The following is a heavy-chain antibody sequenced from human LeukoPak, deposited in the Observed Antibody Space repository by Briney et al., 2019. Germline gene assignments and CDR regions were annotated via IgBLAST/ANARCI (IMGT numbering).Heavy chain of an antibody. CDR2: IYTSGST. V-gene: IGHV4-4*07. CDR1: GDSISNYY. CDR3: AREDSSGPTAY. J-gene: IGHJ4*02. Sequence: SETLSLTCTVSGDSISNYYWSWIRQPAGKGLEWIGRIYTSGSTNYNPSLKSRVTMSVDTSKNQFSLKLSSVTAADTAVYYCAREDSSGPTAYWGQGTLVTVSS. D-gene: IGHD6-19*01.